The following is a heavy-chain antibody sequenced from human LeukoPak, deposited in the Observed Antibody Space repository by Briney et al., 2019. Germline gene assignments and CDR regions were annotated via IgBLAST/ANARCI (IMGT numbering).Heavy chain of an antibody. CDR2: IGGSGGRT. D-gene: IGHD3-22*01. CDR1: GFTFRSHA. Sequence: PGGSLRLSCAATGFTFRSHAMNWVRQAPGKGLEWVSGIGGSGGRTYYADSVTGRFTISRDNSKNTVYLQMNSLRAEDTAVYYCARDSLLPWGDYDSSGYDYWGQGTLVTVSS. CDR3: ARDSLLPWGDYDSSGYDY. J-gene: IGHJ4*02. V-gene: IGHV3-23*01.